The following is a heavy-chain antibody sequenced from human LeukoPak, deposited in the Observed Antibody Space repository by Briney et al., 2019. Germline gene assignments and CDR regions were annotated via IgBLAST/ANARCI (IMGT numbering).Heavy chain of an antibody. J-gene: IGHJ3*02. Sequence: ASVKVSCKASGYTFTSYWIGWVRQMPGKGLEWMGIIYPGDSDTRYSPSFQGQVTISADKSISTAYLQWSSLKASDTAMYYCARHGTAAAAFDIWGQGTMVTVSS. CDR1: GYTFTSYW. D-gene: IGHD6-13*01. CDR2: IYPGDSDT. V-gene: IGHV5-51*01. CDR3: ARHGTAAAAFDI.